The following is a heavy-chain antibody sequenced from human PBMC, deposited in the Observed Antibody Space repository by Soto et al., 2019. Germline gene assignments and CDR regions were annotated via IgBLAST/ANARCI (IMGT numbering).Heavy chain of an antibody. Sequence: PGGSLRLSCAASGFTFSSYSMNWVRQAPGKGLEWVSSISSSSSYIYYADSVKGRFTISRDNAKNSLYLQMNSLRAEDTAVYYCARDVQATDAFDIWGQGTMVTVS. CDR2: ISSSSSYI. J-gene: IGHJ3*02. CDR3: ARDVQATDAFDI. CDR1: GFTFSSYS. V-gene: IGHV3-21*01.